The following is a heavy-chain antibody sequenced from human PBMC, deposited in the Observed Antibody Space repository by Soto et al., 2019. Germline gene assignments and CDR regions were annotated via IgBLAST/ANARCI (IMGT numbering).Heavy chain of an antibody. Sequence: QVQLVQSGAEVKKPGSSVKVSCKASGGTFSSYAISWVRQAPGQGLEWMGGIIPIFGTTNYAQKFQGRVSITADKSTSTPDMELSSLRSEDTAVYYCAREGLTTLTTGDYYYGMDVWGQGTTVTVSS. CDR3: AREGLTTLTTGDYYYGMDV. J-gene: IGHJ6*02. CDR1: GGTFSSYA. V-gene: IGHV1-69*06. CDR2: IIPIFGTT. D-gene: IGHD4-4*01.